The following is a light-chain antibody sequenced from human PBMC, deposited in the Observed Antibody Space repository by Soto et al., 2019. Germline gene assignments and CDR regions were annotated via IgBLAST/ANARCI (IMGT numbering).Light chain of an antibody. CDR1: QSVSSSY. J-gene: IGKJ5*01. V-gene: IGKV3D-20*02. CDR3: QQRSNWLLIT. Sequence: EIVLTQSPGTLSLSPGERATLSCRASQSVSSSYLAWYQQKFGQAPRLLIYGASSRATDIPDRFSGSGSGTDFTLTISSLEPEDFAVYYCQQRSNWLLITFGQGTRLEIK. CDR2: GAS.